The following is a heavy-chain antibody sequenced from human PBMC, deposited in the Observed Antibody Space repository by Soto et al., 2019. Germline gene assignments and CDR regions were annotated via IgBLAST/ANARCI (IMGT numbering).Heavy chain of an antibody. J-gene: IGHJ6*02. CDR3: ARDRKLGNGVCYGMFACRMDF. CDR2: IWYDGSNK. D-gene: IGHD2-8*01. Sequence: GGSLRLSCAASGFSFSSYGMHWVRQAPGKGLEWVAVIWYDGSNKYYADSVKGRFTISRDNSKNTLYLQMNSLRAEDTAVYYYARDRKLGNGVCYGMFACRMDFWGQATTVTVSS. V-gene: IGHV3-33*01. CDR1: GFSFSSYG.